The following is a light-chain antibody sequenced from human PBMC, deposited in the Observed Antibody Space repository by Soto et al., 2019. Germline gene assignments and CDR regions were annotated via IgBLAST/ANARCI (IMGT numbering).Light chain of an antibody. CDR2: DAS. CDR3: QQYDNLPFT. J-gene: IGKJ3*01. Sequence: DIQMTQSPSSLSASVGDRDTITCQASQDISNYLSWYQQKPGKAPKLLIYDASNLETGVPSRFSGSGSGTDFTFTISSLQPEDIATYYCQQYDNLPFTFGPGTKVDIK. V-gene: IGKV1-33*01. CDR1: QDISNY.